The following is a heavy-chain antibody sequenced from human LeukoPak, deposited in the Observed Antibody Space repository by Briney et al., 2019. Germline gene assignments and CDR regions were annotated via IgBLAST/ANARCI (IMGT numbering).Heavy chain of an antibody. CDR1: GFTFSSYA. CDR3: AKDLLRFLEWGHYGMDV. Sequence: GGSLRLSCAASGFTFSSYAMHWVRQAPGKGLEWVAVISYDGSNKYYADSVKGRFTISRDNSKNTLYLQMNSLRAEDTAVYYCAKDLLRFLEWGHYGMDVWGQGTTVTVSS. V-gene: IGHV3-30-3*01. CDR2: ISYDGSNK. J-gene: IGHJ6*02. D-gene: IGHD3-3*01.